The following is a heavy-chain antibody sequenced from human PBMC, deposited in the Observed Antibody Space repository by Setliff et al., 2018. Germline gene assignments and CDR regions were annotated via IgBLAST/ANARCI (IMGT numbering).Heavy chain of an antibody. V-gene: IGHV3-73*01. CDR3: TRPKSSGYNDAFDI. Sequence: QAGGSLRLSCAASGFTFSGSAMHWVRQASGKGLEWVGRIRSKANSYATAYAASVKGRFTISRDDSKNTAYLQMNSLKTEDTAVYYCTRPKSSGYNDAFDIWGQGTMVTVSS. D-gene: IGHD6-19*01. CDR2: IRSKANSYAT. CDR1: GFTFSGSA. J-gene: IGHJ3*02.